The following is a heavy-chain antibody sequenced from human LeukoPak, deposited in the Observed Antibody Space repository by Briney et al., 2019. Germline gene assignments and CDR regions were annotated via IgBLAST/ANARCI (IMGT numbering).Heavy chain of an antibody. CDR3: AREPGYCSSTSCYKSDYYYYMDV. V-gene: IGHV3-74*01. CDR2: INTDGSST. CDR1: GFTFSSYW. J-gene: IGHJ6*03. Sequence: PGGSLRLSCAASGFTFSSYWMHWVRQAPGKGLVWVSRINTDGSSTSYADSVKGRFTISRDNAKNTLYLQMNSLRAEDTAVYYCAREPGYCSSTSCYKSDYYYYMDVWGKGTTVTVSS. D-gene: IGHD2-2*02.